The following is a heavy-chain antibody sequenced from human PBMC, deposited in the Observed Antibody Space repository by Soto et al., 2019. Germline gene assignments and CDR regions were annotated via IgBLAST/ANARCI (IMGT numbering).Heavy chain of an antibody. CDR1: GGSISSSSYY. Sequence: SETLSLTCTVSGGSISSSSYYWGWIRQPPGKGLEWIGSIYYSGSTYYNPSLKSRVTISVDTSKNQFSLKLSSVTAADTAVYYCAGAFTIFGVVTLNWFDPWGQGTLVTVSS. CDR3: AGAFTIFGVVTLNWFDP. V-gene: IGHV4-39*01. CDR2: IYYSGST. D-gene: IGHD3-3*01. J-gene: IGHJ5*02.